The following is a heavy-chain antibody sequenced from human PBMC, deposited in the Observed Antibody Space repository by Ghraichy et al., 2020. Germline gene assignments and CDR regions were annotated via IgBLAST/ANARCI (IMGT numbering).Heavy chain of an antibody. CDR2: MNPNSGNT. D-gene: IGHD6-6*01. CDR1: GYTFTSYD. CDR3: ARTSSSSWGNYYYYYGMDV. Sequence: ASEKVSCKASGYTFTSYDINWVRQATGQGLEWMGWMNPNSGNTGYAQKFQGRVTMTRNTSISTAYMELSSLRSEDTAVYYCARTSSSSWGNYYYYYGMDVWGQGTTVTVSS. J-gene: IGHJ6*02. V-gene: IGHV1-8*01.